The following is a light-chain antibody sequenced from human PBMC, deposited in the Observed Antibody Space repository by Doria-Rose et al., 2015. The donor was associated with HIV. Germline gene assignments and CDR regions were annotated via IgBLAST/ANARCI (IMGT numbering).Light chain of an antibody. CDR3: MQALQTPYT. Sequence: MTQSPLSLTVTPGQPASISCRSSQSLLHTIGYNYLDWYLQKPGQSPQLLIYLGSNRASGVPDRFSGSGSGTDFTLKISRVEAEDVGVYYCMQALQTPYTFGQGTKLEI. CDR2: LGS. J-gene: IGKJ2*01. CDR1: QSLLHTIGYNY. V-gene: IGKV2-28*01.